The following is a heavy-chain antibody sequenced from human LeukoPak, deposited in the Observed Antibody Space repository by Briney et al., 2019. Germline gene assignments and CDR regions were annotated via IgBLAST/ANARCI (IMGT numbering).Heavy chain of an antibody. CDR2: IYSGGGTTK. Sequence: GAPLRLSCVASGLTFRNYGFHWVRQAPGKGLEWVAIIYSGGGTTKYYAESVKDRFTITRDDSKDTLYLQMNSLRAEDTAVYYCVVILVPGGVWHFDLWGRGTLVTVSS. J-gene: IGHJ2*01. V-gene: IGHV3-33*03. CDR1: GLTFRNYG. D-gene: IGHD2-2*01. CDR3: VVILVPGGVWHFDL.